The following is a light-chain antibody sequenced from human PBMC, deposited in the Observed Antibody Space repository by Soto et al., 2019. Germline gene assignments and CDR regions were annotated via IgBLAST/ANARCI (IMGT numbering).Light chain of an antibody. Sequence: EIVLTQSPATMSLSPGERATRSCRASQSVSSYVAWYQQKPGQAPRLLIYDASNRATGIPARFSGRGSGTDFTLTISRVEPEDFAVYYCQQYASLPITFGQGTRLEIK. V-gene: IGKV3-11*01. J-gene: IGKJ5*01. CDR2: DAS. CDR1: QSVSSY. CDR3: QQYASLPIT.